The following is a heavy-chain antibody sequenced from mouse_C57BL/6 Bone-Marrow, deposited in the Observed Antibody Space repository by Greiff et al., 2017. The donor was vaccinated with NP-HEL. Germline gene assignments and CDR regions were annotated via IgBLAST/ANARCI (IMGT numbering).Heavy chain of an antibody. CDR2: INPYNGGT. CDR3: ARDDGYYVAY. CDR1: GYTFTDYY. Sequence: EVQLQQSGPVLVKPGASVKMSCKASGYTFTDYYMNWVQQSHGKSLEWIGVINPYNGGTSYNQKFKGKATLTVDKSSSTAYMELNSLTSEDAAVDYCARDDGYYVAYWGQGTLVTVSA. J-gene: IGHJ3*01. V-gene: IGHV1-19*01. D-gene: IGHD2-3*01.